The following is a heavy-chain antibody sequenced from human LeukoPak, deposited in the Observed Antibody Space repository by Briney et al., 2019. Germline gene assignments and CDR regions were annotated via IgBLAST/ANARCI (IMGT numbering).Heavy chain of an antibody. CDR1: GYTFTGYY. CDR3: ARGDTLVVVAATFPYFDY. V-gene: IGHV1-2*02. CDR2: INPNSGGT. Sequence: GASVKVSCKASGYTFTGYYMHRVRQAPGQGLEWMGWINPNSGGTNYAQKFQGRVTMTRDTSISTAYMELSRLRSDDTAVYYCARGDTLVVVAATFPYFDYWGQGTLVTVSS. J-gene: IGHJ4*02. D-gene: IGHD2-15*01.